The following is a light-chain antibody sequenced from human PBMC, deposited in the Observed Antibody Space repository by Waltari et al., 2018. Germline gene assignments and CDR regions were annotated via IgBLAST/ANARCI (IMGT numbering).Light chain of an antibody. J-gene: IGLJ3*02. V-gene: IGLV1-44*01. CDR3: AAWDDSLNGHWV. CDR2: SSN. Sequence: QSVLTQPPSASGTPGQRVTISCSGSNSNIGSNIVNWYQQLPGTAPKLLIYSSNQRPSGVPDRFSGSKSGTSASLAISGLQSEDEAEYYCAAWDDSLNGHWVFGGGTKLTVL. CDR1: NSNIGSNI.